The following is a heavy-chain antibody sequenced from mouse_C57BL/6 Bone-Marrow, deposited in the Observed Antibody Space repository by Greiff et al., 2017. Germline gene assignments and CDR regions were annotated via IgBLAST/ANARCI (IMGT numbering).Heavy chain of an antibody. V-gene: IGHV5-4*03. J-gene: IGHJ4*01. CDR1: GFTFSSYA. Sequence: EVMLVESGGGLVKPGGSLKLSCAASGFTFSSYAMSWVRQTPEKRLEWVATISDGGSYTYYPDNVKGRFTISRDNAKNNLYLQMSHLKSEDTAMYYCARGYGNSFYYAMDYWGQGTSVTVSS. CDR3: ARGYGNSFYYAMDY. D-gene: IGHD2-1*01. CDR2: ISDGGSYT.